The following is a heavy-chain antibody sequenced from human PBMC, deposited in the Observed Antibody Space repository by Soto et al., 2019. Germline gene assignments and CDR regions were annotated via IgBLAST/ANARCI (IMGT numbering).Heavy chain of an antibody. Sequence: ESGGGVVQPGRSLRLSCAASGFTFSSYAMHWVRQAPGKGLEWVAVISYDGSNKYYADSVKGRFTISRDNSKNTLYLQMNSLRAEDTAVYYCARDRVGAEKTLDAFDIWGQGTMVTVSS. D-gene: IGHD1-26*01. V-gene: IGHV3-30-3*01. CDR2: ISYDGSNK. CDR1: GFTFSSYA. J-gene: IGHJ3*02. CDR3: ARDRVGAEKTLDAFDI.